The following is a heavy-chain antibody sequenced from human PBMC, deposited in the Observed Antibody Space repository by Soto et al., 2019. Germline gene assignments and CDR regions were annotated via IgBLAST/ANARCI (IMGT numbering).Heavy chain of an antibody. J-gene: IGHJ6*03. Sequence: QVQLQQWGAGLLKPSETLSLTCAVYGGSFSGYQWTWIRQTPGKGLEWIGEINDSGNINYNPSLKSRVTILVDTAKKQISXXLXXXTXXXXAXXXXXXXXXXXXXELSRRGGYYYYMDVWGKGTTVTVSS. CDR2: INDSGNI. V-gene: IGHV4-34*01. CDR1: GGSFSGYQ. CDR3: XXXXXXXXXELSRRGGYYYYMDV. D-gene: IGHD3-10*01.